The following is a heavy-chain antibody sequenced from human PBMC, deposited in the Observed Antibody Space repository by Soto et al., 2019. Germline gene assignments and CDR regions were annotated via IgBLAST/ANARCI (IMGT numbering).Heavy chain of an antibody. D-gene: IGHD6-19*01. Sequence: QVHLQESGPGLVKPSGTLSLTCAVSGGSITTNWWSWVRQPPGKGLEWIGEIYHSGTTNYNPSLRSRVNISVDKSNHQFSLNLNSVTAADSAIYYCERYIAVPRKRGFDYWGQGNLVPVSS. CDR2: IYHSGTT. J-gene: IGHJ4*02. CDR3: ERYIAVPRKRGFDY. V-gene: IGHV4-4*02. CDR1: GGSITTNW.